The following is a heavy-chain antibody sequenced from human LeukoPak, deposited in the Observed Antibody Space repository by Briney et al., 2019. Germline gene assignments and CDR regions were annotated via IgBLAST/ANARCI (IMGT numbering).Heavy chain of an antibody. CDR3: AKNGDRGAYCSGGTCYPYYYYYMDV. Sequence: GGSLRLSCAASGFTFDDYAMHWVRQAPGKGLEWVSGISWNSGSIGYADSVKGRFTISRDNSRNTLYLQMNSLRAEDTAIYYCAKNGDRGAYCSGGTCYPYYYYYMDVWGKGTTVTISS. CDR2: ISWNSGSI. J-gene: IGHJ6*03. CDR1: GFTFDDYA. V-gene: IGHV3-9*01. D-gene: IGHD2-15*01.